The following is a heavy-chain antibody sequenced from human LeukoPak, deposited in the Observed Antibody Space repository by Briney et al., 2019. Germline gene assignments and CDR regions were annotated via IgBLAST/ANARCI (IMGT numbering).Heavy chain of an antibody. CDR2: IYSSGST. Sequence: PSETLSLTCTVSGGSISGYCWSWIRQPPGKGLEWIGYIYSSGSTNYNPSLKSRLTISVDTSKNQFSLNLSSVTAADTAVYYCARCGYSYGYDYWGQGTLVTVSS. J-gene: IGHJ4*02. V-gene: IGHV4-59*01. CDR3: ARCGYSYGYDY. CDR1: GGSISGYC. D-gene: IGHD5-18*01.